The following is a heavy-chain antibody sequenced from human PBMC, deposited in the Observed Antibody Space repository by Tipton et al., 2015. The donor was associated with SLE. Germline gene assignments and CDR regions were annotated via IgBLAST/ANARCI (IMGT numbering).Heavy chain of an antibody. V-gene: IGHV4-34*01. D-gene: IGHD6-19*01. J-gene: IGHJ4*02. CDR1: GDSINSYY. Sequence: TLSLTCTVSGDSINSYYWSWIRQPPGKGLEWIGEINHSGSTNYNPSLKSRVTISVDTSKNQFSLKLSSVTAADTAVYYCASSGYSSGWYREGYFDYWGQGTLVTVSS. CDR2: INHSGST. CDR3: ASSGYSSGWYREGYFDY.